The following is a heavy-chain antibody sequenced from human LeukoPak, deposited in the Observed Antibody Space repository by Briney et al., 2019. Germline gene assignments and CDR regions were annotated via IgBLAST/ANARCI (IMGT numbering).Heavy chain of an antibody. J-gene: IGHJ4*02. CDR1: GGTFSSYA. V-gene: IGHV1-69*05. CDR3: ASPGYCTHGVCLAGRFDY. Sequence: SVKVSCKASGGTFSSYAISWVRQAPGQGLEWMGGIIPIFGTANYAQKFQGRVTITTDESTSTAYMELSSLRSEDTAVYYCASPGYCTHGVCLAGRFDYWGQGTLVTVSS. D-gene: IGHD2-8*01. CDR2: IIPIFGTA.